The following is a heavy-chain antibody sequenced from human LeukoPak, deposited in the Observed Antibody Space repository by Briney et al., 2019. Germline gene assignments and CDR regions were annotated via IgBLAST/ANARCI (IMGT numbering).Heavy chain of an antibody. CDR2: IKQDGSEK. V-gene: IGHV3-7*01. CDR1: GFTFSSYW. J-gene: IGHJ4*02. Sequence: GGSLSLSCAASGFTFSSYWMSWVRQAPGKGLEWVANIKQDGSEKYYVDSVKGRFTISRDNAKNSLYLQMNSLRAEDTAVYYCASYDYYGSGSYEVDYWGQGTLVTVSS. D-gene: IGHD3-10*01. CDR3: ASYDYYGSGSYEVDY.